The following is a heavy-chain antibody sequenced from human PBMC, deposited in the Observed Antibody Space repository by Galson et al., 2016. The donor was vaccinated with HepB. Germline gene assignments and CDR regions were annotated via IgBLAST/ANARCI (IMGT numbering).Heavy chain of an antibody. Sequence: SLRLSCAASGFTFSHAWMSWVRQAPGRGLEWVGRVKSRLDGGTTGYAAPVKDRFTISRDDSKNTLYLQMNRLRIEATAEFYGSPLPTGQQPYCFDYWGQGTLVTVSS. CDR2: VKSRLDGGTT. CDR1: GFTFSHAW. CDR3: SPLPTGQQPYCFDY. V-gene: IGHV3-15*01. D-gene: IGHD6-13*01. J-gene: IGHJ4*02.